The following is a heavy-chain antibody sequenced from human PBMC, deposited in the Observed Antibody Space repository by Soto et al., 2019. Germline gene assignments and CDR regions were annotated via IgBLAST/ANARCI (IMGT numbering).Heavy chain of an antibody. Sequence: ASVKVSCKASGYTFSTYGITWVRQAPGQGLDWMGWINPIKGDTNSAAIFQDGVTMTTDTSTRTAYMELRSLKSDDTAVYYCARVKVPAAILGAFDLWGQGTLVTVSS. J-gene: IGHJ3*01. D-gene: IGHD2-2*02. V-gene: IGHV1-18*01. CDR3: ARVKVPAAILGAFDL. CDR2: INPIKGDT. CDR1: GYTFSTYG.